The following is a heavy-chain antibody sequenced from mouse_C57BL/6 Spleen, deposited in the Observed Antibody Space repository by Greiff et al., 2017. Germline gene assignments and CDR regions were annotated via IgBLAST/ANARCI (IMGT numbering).Heavy chain of an antibody. CDR3: ARRGFYNPHYYAMDY. D-gene: IGHD1-3*01. V-gene: IGHV1-80*01. J-gene: IGHJ4*01. CDR1: GYAFSSYW. CDR2: IYPGDGDT. Sequence: VQLQQSGAELVKPGASVKISCKASGYAFSSYWMNWVKQRPGKGLEWIGQIYPGDGDTNYNGKFKGKATLTADKSSSTAYMQLSSLTSEDSAVYFCARRGFYNPHYYAMDYWGQGTSVTVSS.